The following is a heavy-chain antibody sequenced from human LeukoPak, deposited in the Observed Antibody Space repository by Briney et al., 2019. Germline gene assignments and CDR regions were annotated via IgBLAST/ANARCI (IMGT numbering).Heavy chain of an antibody. Sequence: GASVKVSCKASGYTFTGYYMHWVRQAPRQGLEWMGWINPNSGCTNYAQKFQGRVTMTRDTSISTAYMELSRLRSDDTAVYYCARSVETLLWFGELLSTYAFDIWGQGTMVTVSS. J-gene: IGHJ3*02. CDR1: GYTFTGYY. V-gene: IGHV1-2*02. CDR3: ARSVETLLWFGELLSTYAFDI. D-gene: IGHD3-10*01. CDR2: INPNSGCT.